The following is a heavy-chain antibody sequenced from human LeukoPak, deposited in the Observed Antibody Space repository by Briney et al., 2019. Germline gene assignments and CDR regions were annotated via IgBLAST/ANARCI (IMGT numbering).Heavy chain of an antibody. D-gene: IGHD2-2*01. CDR2: LSGSGGST. CDR1: GFTFSSYA. V-gene: IGHV3-23*01. CDR3: AKGDLFCSTTTCYEDS. Sequence: PGGSLRLSCAAAGFTFSSYARSWVRQAPGKGLEWGSVLSGSGGSTYYTDSVKGRFTIARDNSKNTLYLQMNSLRAEDTAVYYCAKGDLFCSTTTCYEDSWGQGTLVTVSS. J-gene: IGHJ4*02.